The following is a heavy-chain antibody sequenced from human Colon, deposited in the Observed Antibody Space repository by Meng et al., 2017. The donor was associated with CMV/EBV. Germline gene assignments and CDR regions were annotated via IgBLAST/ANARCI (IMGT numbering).Heavy chain of an antibody. V-gene: IGHV1-46*01. CDR2: INPSGGST. CDR1: GYTFTSYY. CDR3: ARTDPWSNYPYYYYYGMDV. Sequence: ASVKVSCKASGYTFTSYYMHWVRQAPGQGLEWMGIINPSGGSTSYAQKFQGRVTMTRDTSTSTVYMELSSLRSEDTAVYYCARTDPWSNYPYYYYYGMDVWGQGTTVTVS. J-gene: IGHJ6*02. D-gene: IGHD4-11*01.